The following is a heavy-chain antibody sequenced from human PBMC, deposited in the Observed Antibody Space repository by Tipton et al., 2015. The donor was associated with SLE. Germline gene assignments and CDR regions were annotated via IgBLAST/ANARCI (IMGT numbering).Heavy chain of an antibody. V-gene: IGHV3-30*02. CDR2: IRYDGSIT. D-gene: IGHD6-19*01. CDR3: AKDGLAVAGTNRMDI. J-gene: IGHJ3*02. CDR1: GFTFSTYW. Sequence: SLRLSCAASGFTFSTYWMHWVRQAPDRGLEWVSIIRYDGSITYADSVKGRFTISRDNSKNTLYLQMNSLRAEDTAVYYCAKDGLAVAGTNRMDIWGQGTMVTVSS.